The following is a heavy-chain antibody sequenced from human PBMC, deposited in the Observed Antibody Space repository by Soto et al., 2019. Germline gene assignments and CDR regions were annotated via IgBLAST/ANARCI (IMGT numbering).Heavy chain of an antibody. CDR1: GFTFDGYT. D-gene: IGHD5-12*01. Sequence: GSLRLSCAASGFTFDGYTMHWVRQAPGKGLEWVSAISGSGGSTYYADSVKGRFTISRDNSKNTLYLQMNSLRAEDTAVYYCAKDRGYSGYDPFFDYWGQGTLVTVSS. CDR2: ISGSGGST. J-gene: IGHJ4*02. V-gene: IGHV3-23*01. CDR3: AKDRGYSGYDPFFDY.